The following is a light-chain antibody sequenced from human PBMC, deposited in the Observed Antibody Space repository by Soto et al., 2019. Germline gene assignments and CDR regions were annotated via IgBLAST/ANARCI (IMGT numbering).Light chain of an antibody. CDR3: QQANSFPFT. CDR2: AAS. Sequence: DIQMTQSPSSVSASVGDSVTITCRASRGISNWLARYQQKPGKAPKLLIYAASSLHSGVPARFTGSGFGTDFTLTINSLQPEDFATYYCQQANSFPFTFGPGTKVDIK. V-gene: IGKV1-12*01. CDR1: RGISNW. J-gene: IGKJ3*01.